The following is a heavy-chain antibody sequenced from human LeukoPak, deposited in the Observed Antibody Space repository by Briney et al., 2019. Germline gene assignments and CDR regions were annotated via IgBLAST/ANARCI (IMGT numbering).Heavy chain of an antibody. D-gene: IGHD1-1*01. V-gene: IGHV4-28*01. J-gene: IGHJ4*02. CDR3: ARKHRWNGLYFDY. CDR2: IHYSGST. CDR1: GYSISSSNW. Sequence: SDTLSLTCAVSGYSISSSNWWGWVRQPPGKGLEWIGYIHYSGSTYYNPSLMSRVTMSVDTSKNLSSLKLSSVTAVDTAVYYCARKHRWNGLYFDYWGQGTLVTVSS.